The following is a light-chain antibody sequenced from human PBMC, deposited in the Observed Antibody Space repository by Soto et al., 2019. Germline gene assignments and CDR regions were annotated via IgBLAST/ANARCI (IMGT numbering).Light chain of an antibody. J-gene: IGKJ5*01. Sequence: EIVLTQSPATLSLSPGERATLSCSASKSINKYLAWYQQKPGQAPRLLIYDASNRATGIPARFSGSGSGTDFTPIISSLEPEDFAVYYCQQRSNWPPSITFGQGTRLEIK. CDR2: DAS. CDR1: KSINKY. V-gene: IGKV3-11*01. CDR3: QQRSNWPPSIT.